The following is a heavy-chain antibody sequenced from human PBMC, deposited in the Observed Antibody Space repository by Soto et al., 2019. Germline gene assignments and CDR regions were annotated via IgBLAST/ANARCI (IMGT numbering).Heavy chain of an antibody. CDR1: GGSISSYY. V-gene: IGHV4-59*01. D-gene: IGHD2-2*01. CDR3: ARYYCTSTTCYYFDY. Sequence: SETLSLTCTVSGGSISSYYWSWIRQPPGKGLEWIGYIYYSGSSNYNPSLKSRVAISVDTSKNQFSLKLNSVTAADTAVYYCARYYCTSTTCYYFDYWGQGTLVTVSS. CDR2: IYYSGSS. J-gene: IGHJ4*02.